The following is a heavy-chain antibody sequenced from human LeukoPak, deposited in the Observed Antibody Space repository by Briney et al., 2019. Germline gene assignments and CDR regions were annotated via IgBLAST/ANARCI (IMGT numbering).Heavy chain of an antibody. Sequence: GASVKVSCKSSGGTFNRYAISWVRQAPGQGLEWMGGIIPIFGTANYAQKFQGRVTITADKSTSTAYMELSSLRSEDTAVYYCARGTGSGWYFDYWGQGTLVTVSS. CDR1: GGTFNRYA. CDR3: ARGTGSGWYFDY. D-gene: IGHD6-19*01. CDR2: IIPIFGTA. V-gene: IGHV1-69*06. J-gene: IGHJ4*02.